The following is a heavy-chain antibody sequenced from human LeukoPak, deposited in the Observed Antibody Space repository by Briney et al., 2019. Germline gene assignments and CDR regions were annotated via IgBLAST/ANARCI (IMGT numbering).Heavy chain of an antibody. V-gene: IGHV4-4*07. CDR1: GGSISSYY. Sequence: PSETLSLTCTVSGGSISSYYWSWIRQPAGKGLEWIGRIYTSGSTNYNPSLKSRVTMSVDTPKSQFSLKLSSVTAADTAVYCCAREPLRVDAFDIWGQGTMVTVSS. J-gene: IGHJ3*02. CDR3: AREPLRVDAFDI. D-gene: IGHD4-17*01. CDR2: IYTSGST.